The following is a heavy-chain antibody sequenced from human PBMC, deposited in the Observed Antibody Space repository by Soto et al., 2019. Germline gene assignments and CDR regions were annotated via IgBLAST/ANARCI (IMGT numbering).Heavy chain of an antibody. CDR3: ARDPGVAVAWSDPSRGMDV. CDR2: ISAYNGNT. CDR1: CYTFTRYG. V-gene: IGHV1-18*01. Sequence: ASVTVSCKASCYTFTRYGISWVRQAPGQGLEWMGWISAYNGNTNYAQKLQGRVTMTTDTSTSTAYMELRSLRSDDTAVYYCARDPGVAVAWSDPSRGMDVWGQGTTVTVSS. D-gene: IGHD6-19*01. J-gene: IGHJ6*02.